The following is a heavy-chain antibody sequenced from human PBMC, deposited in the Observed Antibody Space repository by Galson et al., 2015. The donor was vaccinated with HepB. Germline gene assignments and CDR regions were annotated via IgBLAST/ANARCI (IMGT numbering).Heavy chain of an antibody. Sequence: LSLTCTVSGGSISSYYWSWIRQPPGKGLEWIGYIYYSGSTNYNPSLKSRVTISVDTSKNQFSLKLSSVTAADTAVYYCAREFRDFRPKIYYDSSGKDHAFDIWGQGTMVTVSS. CDR1: GGSISSYY. CDR3: AREFRDFRPKIYYDSSGKDHAFDI. V-gene: IGHV4-59*01. J-gene: IGHJ3*02. D-gene: IGHD3-22*01. CDR2: IYYSGST.